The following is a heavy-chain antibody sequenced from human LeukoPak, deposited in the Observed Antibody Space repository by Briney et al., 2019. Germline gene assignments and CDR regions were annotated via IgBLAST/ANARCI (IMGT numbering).Heavy chain of an antibody. CDR3: ARGAAMVRGVIMKYFDY. D-gene: IGHD3-10*01. J-gene: IGHJ4*02. V-gene: IGHV3-7*01. CDR2: INQDEI. CDR1: GFTFSSSW. Sequence: GGSLRLSCVASGFTFSSSWMSWVRQGPGKGLEWVASINQDEIHYVDAVRGRFTISRDNAKNSLYLQMNSLRAEDTAVYYCARGAAMVRGVIMKYFDYWGQGTLVTVSS.